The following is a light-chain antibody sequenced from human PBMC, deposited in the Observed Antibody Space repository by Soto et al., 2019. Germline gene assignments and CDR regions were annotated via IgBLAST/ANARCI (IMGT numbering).Light chain of an antibody. V-gene: IGLV1-36*01. CDR1: SSNIGNNA. CDR3: AAWDDSLNGRV. CDR2: YDD. Sequence: QSVLTQPPSVSEALWLRVTIPSSGSSSNIGNNAVNWYQQLPGKAPKLLIYYDDLLPSGVSDRFSGSKSGTSASLAISGLQSEDEADYYCAAWDDSLNGRVFGTGTKVTVL. J-gene: IGLJ1*01.